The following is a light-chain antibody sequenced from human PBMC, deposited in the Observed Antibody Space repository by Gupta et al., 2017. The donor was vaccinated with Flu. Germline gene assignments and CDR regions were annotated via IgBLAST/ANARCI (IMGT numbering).Light chain of an antibody. Sequence: QSVLLQPPSVSAAPGQKVTFSCSGSSSNIGINYVSWYQQLPGTAPKLLIYNNDQRPSGIPDRFSGSKSGTSATLGITGLQTGDEAVYYCGTWDNSLSEVVFGGGTKVAVL. CDR3: GTWDNSLSEVV. J-gene: IGLJ2*01. CDR2: NND. CDR1: SSNIGINY. V-gene: IGLV1-51*01.